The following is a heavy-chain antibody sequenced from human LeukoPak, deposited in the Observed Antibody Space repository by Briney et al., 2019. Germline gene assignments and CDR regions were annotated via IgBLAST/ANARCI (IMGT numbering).Heavy chain of an antibody. CDR1: GGTFSSYA. V-gene: IGHV1-2*02. Sequence: GSSVKVSCKASGGTFSSYAISWVRQAPGQGLEWMGWINPNSGGTNYAQKFQGRVTMTRDTSISTAYMELSRLRSDDTAVYYCARGGVVVAATSTWGQGTLVTVSS. CDR3: ARGGVVVAATST. CDR2: INPNSGGT. J-gene: IGHJ4*02. D-gene: IGHD2-15*01.